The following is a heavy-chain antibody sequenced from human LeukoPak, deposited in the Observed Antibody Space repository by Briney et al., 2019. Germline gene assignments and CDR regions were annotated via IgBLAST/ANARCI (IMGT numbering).Heavy chain of an antibody. Sequence: TGGSLRLSCAASGFTFSSYSMNWVRQAPGKGLEWVSYISSSSSTIYYADSVKGRFTISRDNAKNSLYLQMNSLRAEDTAVYYCARVDGYYYYMDVWGKGTTVTVSS. D-gene: IGHD2-2*03. CDR1: GFTFSSYS. CDR3: ARVDGYYYYMDV. J-gene: IGHJ6*03. CDR2: ISSSSSTI. V-gene: IGHV3-48*01.